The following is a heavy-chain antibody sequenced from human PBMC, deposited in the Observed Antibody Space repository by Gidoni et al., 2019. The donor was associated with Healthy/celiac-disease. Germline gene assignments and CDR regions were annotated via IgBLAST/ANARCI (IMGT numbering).Heavy chain of an antibody. CDR1: GGSFSGYY. CDR3: ARVVSRDGYNSN. V-gene: IGHV4-34*01. J-gene: IGHJ4*02. Sequence: QVQLQQWGAGLLKPSETLSLTCAVYGGSFSGYYWSWIRQPPGKGLEWIGEINHSGSTNYNPSLKSRVTISVDTSKNQFSLKLSSVTAADTAVYYCARVVSRDGYNSNWGQGTLVTVSS. D-gene: IGHD5-12*01. CDR2: INHSGST.